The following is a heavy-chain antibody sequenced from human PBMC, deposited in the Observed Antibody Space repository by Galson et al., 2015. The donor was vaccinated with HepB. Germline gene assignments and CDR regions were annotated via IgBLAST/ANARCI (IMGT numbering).Heavy chain of an antibody. D-gene: IGHD5/OR15-5a*01. Sequence: SLRLSCAASGFTFSNYNMNWVRQAPGKGLEWVSSISGSSGTIYYADSVKGRFTISRDNAKSALYLQMNSLRDDDTAVYYCGPVQGLSYWGQGTRFTVSP. CDR3: GPVQGLSY. J-gene: IGHJ4*02. CDR1: GFTFSNYN. V-gene: IGHV3-48*02. CDR2: ISGSSGTI.